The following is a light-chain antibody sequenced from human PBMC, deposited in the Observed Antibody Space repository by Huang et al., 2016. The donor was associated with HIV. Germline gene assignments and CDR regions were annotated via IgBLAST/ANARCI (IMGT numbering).Light chain of an antibody. Sequence: DIQMTQSPSSLSASVGDRVTITCRASQTISSYLNWYQQKPGKAPKLLIYGASSWQGGVPSRFSGSGSGTDFTLTISNLQPEDFATYYCQQSFSAPRYTFGQGTKLEIK. CDR3: QQSFSAPRYT. J-gene: IGKJ2*01. CDR2: GAS. V-gene: IGKV1-39*01. CDR1: QTISSY.